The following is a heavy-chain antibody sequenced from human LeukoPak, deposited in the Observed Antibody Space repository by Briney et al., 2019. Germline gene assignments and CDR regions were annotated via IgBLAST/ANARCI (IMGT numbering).Heavy chain of an antibody. D-gene: IGHD3-22*01. Sequence: SETLSLTCTVSGGSISSYYWSWIRQPAGKGLEWIGRIYTSGSTNYNPSLKSRVTMSVDTSKNQFSLKLSSVTAADTAVYYCARDREYYYDSSGSIDYWGQGTLVTVSS. V-gene: IGHV4-4*07. CDR1: GGSISSYY. J-gene: IGHJ4*02. CDR3: ARDREYYYDSSGSIDY. CDR2: IYTSGST.